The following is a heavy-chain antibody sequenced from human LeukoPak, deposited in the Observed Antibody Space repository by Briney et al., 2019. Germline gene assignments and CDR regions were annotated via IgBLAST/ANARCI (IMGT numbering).Heavy chain of an antibody. V-gene: IGHV3-11*01. CDR2: ISSSGSTI. Sequence: GGSLRLSCAASGFTFSDYYMSWIRQAPGKGLEWVSYISSSGSTIYYADSVKGRFTISRDNAKNSLYLQMNSLRAEDTALYYCAKDAGGYSYGYGMFDYWGQGTLVTVSS. CDR3: AKDAGGYSYGYGMFDY. CDR1: GFTFSDYY. D-gene: IGHD5-18*01. J-gene: IGHJ4*02.